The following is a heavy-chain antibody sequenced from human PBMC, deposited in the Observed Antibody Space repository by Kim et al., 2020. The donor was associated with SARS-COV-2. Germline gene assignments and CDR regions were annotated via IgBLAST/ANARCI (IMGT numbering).Heavy chain of an antibody. V-gene: IGHV3-49*04. J-gene: IGHJ4*02. CDR3: ARVEKEYYYGSGSLDF. CDR2: IRSKAFDATS. CDR1: GFSFVDYA. D-gene: IGHD3-10*01. Sequence: GGSLRLSCTVSGFSFVDYAMSWVRQAPGKGLEWLGFIRSKAFDATSKYAASVQGRFTMSSDDFESIAYLQMNSLKTEDTAVYFCARVEKEYYYGSGSLDFWGQGTLVTVSS.